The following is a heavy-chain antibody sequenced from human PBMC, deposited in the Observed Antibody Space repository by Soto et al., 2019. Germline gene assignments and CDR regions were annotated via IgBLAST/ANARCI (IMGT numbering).Heavy chain of an antibody. CDR2: ISSSSSTI. D-gene: IGHD6-13*01. V-gene: IGHV3-48*04. CDR3: APSPGYSSSWYY. Sequence: GWSPRLSCAASGFTFSSYSMNWVRQAPGKGLEWVSYISSSSSTIYYADSVKGRFTISRDNAKNSLYLQMNSLRAEDTAVYYCAPSPGYSSSWYYWGQGTLVTVSS. CDR1: GFTFSSYS. J-gene: IGHJ4*02.